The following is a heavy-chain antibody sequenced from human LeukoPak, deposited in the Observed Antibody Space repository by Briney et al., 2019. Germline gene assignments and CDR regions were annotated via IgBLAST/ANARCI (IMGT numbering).Heavy chain of an antibody. D-gene: IGHD6-13*01. Sequence: GGSLRLSCAASGFTFSNFAMTWVRQAPGKGLEWVSSISGSGGSTNYADSVKGRFTISRDNSENTLYLQMSSLRAEDTAIYYCARDRGAAPGVWGYFDYWGQGTLVTVSS. J-gene: IGHJ4*02. V-gene: IGHV3-23*01. CDR1: GFTFSNFA. CDR2: ISGSGGST. CDR3: ARDRGAAPGVWGYFDY.